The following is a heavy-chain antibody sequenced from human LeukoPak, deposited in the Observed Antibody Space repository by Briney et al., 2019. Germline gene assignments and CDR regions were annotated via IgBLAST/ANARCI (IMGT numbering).Heavy chain of an antibody. CDR2: IKSKTDGGTT. V-gene: IGHV3-15*01. Sequence: GGSLRLSCAASGFTFSNAWMSWVRQAPGKGLEWVGRIKSKTDGGTTDYAVPVKGRFTISRDDSKNTLYMQMNSLKTEDTAVYYCAREQYGGKDYWGQGNLVTVSS. D-gene: IGHD4-23*01. CDR1: GFTFSNAW. J-gene: IGHJ4*02. CDR3: AREQYGGKDY.